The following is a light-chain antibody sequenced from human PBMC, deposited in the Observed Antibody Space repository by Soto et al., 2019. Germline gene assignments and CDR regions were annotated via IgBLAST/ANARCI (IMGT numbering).Light chain of an antibody. Sequence: EIVMTQSPATLSVSPGEVATLSCKASQNVYNNLAWYQQRPGQPPRLLIYDASTRATGISARFSGSGYGTEFTLTFSSLQSEDFAVYFCQQCRNLPLTFGGGTKVEIK. CDR2: DAS. CDR1: QNVYNN. J-gene: IGKJ4*01. V-gene: IGKV3-15*01. CDR3: QQCRNLPLT.